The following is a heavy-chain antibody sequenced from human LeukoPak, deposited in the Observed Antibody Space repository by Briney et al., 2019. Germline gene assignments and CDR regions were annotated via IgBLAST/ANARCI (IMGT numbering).Heavy chain of an antibody. D-gene: IGHD3-22*01. Sequence: GGSLRLSCAASGFTVSSNYMSWVRQAPGKGLEWVSVIYSGGSTYYADSVKGRFTISRDNSKNTLYLRMNSLRAEDTAVYYCASPRPTYYYDSSGYFWWGQGTLVTVSS. CDR1: GFTVSSNY. CDR3: ASPRPTYYYDSSGYFW. V-gene: IGHV3-66*02. J-gene: IGHJ4*02. CDR2: IYSGGST.